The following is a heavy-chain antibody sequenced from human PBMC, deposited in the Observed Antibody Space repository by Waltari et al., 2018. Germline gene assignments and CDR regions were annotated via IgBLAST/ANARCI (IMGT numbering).Heavy chain of an antibody. Sequence: VQLVESGGALVQPGGSLRLSCATSGLTFSSFEMNWVRQSPGKGLEGVSYIRSSGRNIDYADSVKGRFTISRDNAKKSLYLQMDSLRAEDTAVYYCARVQDCDTSRCSDYNAMDVWGQGTTVTVSS. J-gene: IGHJ6*02. CDR3: ARVQDCDTSRCSDYNAMDV. D-gene: IGHD2-2*01. CDR1: GLTFSSFE. CDR2: IRSSGRNI. V-gene: IGHV3-48*03.